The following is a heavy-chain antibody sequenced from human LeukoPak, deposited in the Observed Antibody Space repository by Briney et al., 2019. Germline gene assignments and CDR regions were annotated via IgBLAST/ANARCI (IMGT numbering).Heavy chain of an antibody. Sequence: GGSLRLSCAGSGFTFSSQWMHWVRQAPGKGLVWVSRINTDGSSTSYADSVKGRFTISRDNAKNTLYLQMNSLRAEDTAVYYCARVSSSSWWALDYWGQGTLVTVSS. J-gene: IGHJ4*02. CDR2: INTDGSST. CDR1: GFTFSSQW. CDR3: ARVSSSSWWALDY. V-gene: IGHV3-74*01. D-gene: IGHD6-13*01.